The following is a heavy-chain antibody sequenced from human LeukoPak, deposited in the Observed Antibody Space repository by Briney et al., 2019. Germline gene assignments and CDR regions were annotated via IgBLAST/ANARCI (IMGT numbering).Heavy chain of an antibody. D-gene: IGHD4-23*01. Sequence: PSETLSLTCAVSGGSISSGGYSWSWVRQPPGTGLEWIGYIYHSGSTYYNPSLKSRVTISVDRSKNQFSLKLSSVTAADTAVYYCAREAHGGNYFDYWGQGTLVTVSS. J-gene: IGHJ4*02. CDR3: AREAHGGNYFDY. CDR1: GGSISSGGYS. CDR2: IYHSGST. V-gene: IGHV4-30-2*01.